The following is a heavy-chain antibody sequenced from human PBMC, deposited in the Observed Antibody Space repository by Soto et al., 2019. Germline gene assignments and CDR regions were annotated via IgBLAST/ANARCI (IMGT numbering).Heavy chain of an antibody. Sequence: WETLSLTCTVSGGSISSSSYYWGWIRQPPGKGLEWIGSIYYSGSTYYNPSLKSRVTISVDTSKNQFSLKLSSVTAANTAVYYCARGAEQWLVPLDYWGQGTLVTVSS. CDR2: IYYSGST. CDR1: GGSISSSSYY. V-gene: IGHV4-39*01. CDR3: ARGAEQWLVPLDY. J-gene: IGHJ4*02. D-gene: IGHD6-19*01.